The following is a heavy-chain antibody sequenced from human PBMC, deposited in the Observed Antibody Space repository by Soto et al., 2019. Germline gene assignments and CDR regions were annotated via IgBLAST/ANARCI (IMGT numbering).Heavy chain of an antibody. J-gene: IGHJ4*02. V-gene: IGHV4-59*01. CDR1: GGSISSYY. CDR3: ARVGSSGWPGYFDY. Sequence: QVQLQESGPGLVKPSETLSLTCTVSGGSISSYYWSWIRQPPGKGLEWIGYIYYSGSTNYNPSLMSRVTISVDTSKNQFSLKLSSVTAADTAVYYCARVGSSGWPGYFDYWGQGTLVTVS. D-gene: IGHD6-19*01. CDR2: IYYSGST.